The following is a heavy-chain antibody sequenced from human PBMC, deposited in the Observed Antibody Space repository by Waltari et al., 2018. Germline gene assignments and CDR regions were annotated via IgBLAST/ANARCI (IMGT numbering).Heavy chain of an antibody. CDR1: GFTFSRYW. CDR3: ARHPAPGTVDQ. D-gene: IGHD4-17*01. J-gene: IGHJ4*02. Sequence: EVQLVESGGGLVQPGGSLILSCAVSGFTFSRYWMTWVRQAPGKGLEWVASINEGGSDKYYVDSVKGRFTISRDNAKSSLYLQMHSLRDEDTAVYSCARHPAPGTVDQWGQGTLVTVSS. CDR2: INEGGSDK. V-gene: IGHV3-7*01.